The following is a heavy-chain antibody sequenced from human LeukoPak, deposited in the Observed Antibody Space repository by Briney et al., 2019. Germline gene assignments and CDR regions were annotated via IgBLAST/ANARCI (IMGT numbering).Heavy chain of an antibody. CDR1: GGTFSSYT. J-gene: IGHJ5*02. CDR3: ARGNTVTTGWFDP. V-gene: IGHV1-69*02. Sequence: SVKVSCKASGGTFSSYTISWVRQAPGQGLEWMGRIIPILGIANYAQKFQGRVTVTADKSTSTAYMELSSLRSEDTAVYYCARGNTVTTGWFDPRGQGTLVTVSS. D-gene: IGHD4-17*01. CDR2: IIPILGIA.